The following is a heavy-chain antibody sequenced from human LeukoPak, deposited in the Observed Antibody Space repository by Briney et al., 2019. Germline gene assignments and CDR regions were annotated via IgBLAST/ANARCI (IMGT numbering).Heavy chain of an antibody. Sequence: GGSLRLSCAASGFTVSSNYMSWVRQAPGKGLEWVSLIYSGGSTYYADSVKGRFTISRDNSKNTLYLQMNSLRAEDTAVYYCARGGYYYDSSGYYLDYWGQGTLVTVSS. D-gene: IGHD3-22*01. V-gene: IGHV3-53*01. CDR1: GFTVSSNY. CDR3: ARGGYYYDSSGYYLDY. CDR2: IYSGGST. J-gene: IGHJ4*02.